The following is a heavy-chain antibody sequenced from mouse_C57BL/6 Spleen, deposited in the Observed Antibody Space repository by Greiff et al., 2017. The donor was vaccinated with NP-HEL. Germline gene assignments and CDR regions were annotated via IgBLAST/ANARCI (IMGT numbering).Heavy chain of an antibody. CDR2: ISSGSCTI. CDR3: ARGGGYCTRYDMDY. V-gene: IGHV5-17*01. CDR1: GFTFSDYG. J-gene: IGHJ4*01. D-gene: IGHD2-3*01. Sequence: EVKLVESGGGLVKPGGSLKLSCAASGFTFSDYGMHWVRQAPEKGLEWVAYISSGSCTIYYADTVKGRFTISRDNAKNTLFLQMTSLRSEDTAMYYCARGGGYCTRYDMDYWGQGTSVTVSS.